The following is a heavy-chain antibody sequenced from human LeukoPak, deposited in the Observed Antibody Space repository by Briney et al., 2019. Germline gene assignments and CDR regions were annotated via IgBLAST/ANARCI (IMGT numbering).Heavy chain of an antibody. D-gene: IGHD6-25*01. Sequence: SETLSLTCTVSGGSINSDGYYWGWIRQPPGKGLEWIASIYYSGHTYYNPSLKSRVTISLDTSKNQFSLKVTSVTAADTAVYFCARDREIAAQSDYWGQGTLVTVSS. J-gene: IGHJ4*02. CDR3: ARDREIAAQSDY. V-gene: IGHV4-39*07. CDR2: IYYSGHT. CDR1: GGSINSDGYY.